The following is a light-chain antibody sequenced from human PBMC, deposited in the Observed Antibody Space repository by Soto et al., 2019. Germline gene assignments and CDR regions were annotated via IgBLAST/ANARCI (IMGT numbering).Light chain of an antibody. CDR2: GAS. CDR1: QMVSSTC. J-gene: IGKJ4*01. V-gene: IGKV3-20*01. Sequence: EIVLTQSPGTLSLSPGERATLSCRASQMVSSTCLTWYQQKPGQAPRRLIYGASIRATGIPDRFSGSGSGTDFTLTISRLEPEDFAVYYCQYYGSSPRVTFGGGTKVEIK. CDR3: QYYGSSPRVT.